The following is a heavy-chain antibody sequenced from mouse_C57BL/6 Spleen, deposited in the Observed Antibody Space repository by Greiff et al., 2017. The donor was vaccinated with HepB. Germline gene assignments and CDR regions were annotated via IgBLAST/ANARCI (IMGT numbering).Heavy chain of an antibody. D-gene: IGHD3-1*01. J-gene: IGHJ1*03. V-gene: IGHV1-82*01. CDR3: TRSGRGPGYFDV. Sequence: QVQLKQSGPELVKPGASVKISCKASGYALSSSWMNWVKQRPGKGLEWIGRIYPGDGDTNYNGKFKGKATMTADKSSSTAYMQLSSLTSEDSAVYYCTRSGRGPGYFDVWGTGTTVTVSS. CDR1: GYALSSSW. CDR2: IYPGDGDT.